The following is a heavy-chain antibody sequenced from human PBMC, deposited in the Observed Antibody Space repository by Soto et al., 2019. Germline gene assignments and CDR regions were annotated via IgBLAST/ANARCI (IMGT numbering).Heavy chain of an antibody. V-gene: IGHV3-11*01. J-gene: IGHJ3*02. CDR3: ARDRRDCRGGSCYHKSFDI. CDR2: ISSSGSTT. Sequence: QVQLVESGGGLVKPGGSLRLSCAASGFTVSGYYMSWIRQAPGKGLDWVSYISSSGSTTYYADSVKGRYTISRDTAKNSLFLKMNSLRAEDTAVYYCARDRRDCRGGSCYHKSFDIWGQGTVVTVSS. CDR1: GFTVSGYY. D-gene: IGHD2-15*01.